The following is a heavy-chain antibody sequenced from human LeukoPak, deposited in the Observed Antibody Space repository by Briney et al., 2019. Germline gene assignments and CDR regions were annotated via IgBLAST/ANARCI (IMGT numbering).Heavy chain of an antibody. D-gene: IGHD2-2*01. V-gene: IGHV5-51*01. CDR3: ARQPGMTAKSWYFDL. J-gene: IGHJ2*01. CDR2: IHPGDSHT. Sequence: GESLKISCKGSGYIFTHNWIGWVRQMPGKGLEWMGVIHPGDSHTWYSPSFQGQVTISADKSISMAYLQWSSLKASDTAMYFCARQPGMTAKSWYFDLWGRGTLVTVSS. CDR1: GYIFTHNW.